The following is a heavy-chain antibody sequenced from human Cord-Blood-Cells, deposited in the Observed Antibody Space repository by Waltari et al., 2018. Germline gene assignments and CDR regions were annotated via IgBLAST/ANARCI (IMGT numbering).Heavy chain of an antibody. J-gene: IGHJ3*02. CDR2: INPNSGGT. CDR3: ARVGATTDAFDI. V-gene: IGHV1-2*02. D-gene: IGHD1-26*01. Sequence: QVQLVQSGAEVKKPGASVKVSCKASGYTFTGYYMHWVRQAPGQGLEWMGWINPNSGGTNYAQKVQGRVTMTRDTSISTAYMELSRLRSDDTAVYYCARVGATTDAFDIWGQGTMVTVSS. CDR1: GYTFTGYY.